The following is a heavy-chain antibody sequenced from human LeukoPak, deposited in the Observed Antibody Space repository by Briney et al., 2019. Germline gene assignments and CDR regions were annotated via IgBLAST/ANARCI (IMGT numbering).Heavy chain of an antibody. J-gene: IGHJ3*02. V-gene: IGHV4-39*01. CDR2: IYYSGST. Sequence: PSETLSLTCTVSGGSISSSSYDWGWIRQPPGKGLEWIGSIYYSGSTYYNPSLKSRVTISVDTSKNQFSLKLSSVTAADTAVYYCARHNDIVVVVAASDDAFDIWGQGTMVTVSS. CDR1: GGSISSSSYD. D-gene: IGHD2-15*01. CDR3: ARHNDIVVVVAASDDAFDI.